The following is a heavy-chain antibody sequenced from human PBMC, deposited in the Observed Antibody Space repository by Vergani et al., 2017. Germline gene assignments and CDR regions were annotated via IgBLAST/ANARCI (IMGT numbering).Heavy chain of an antibody. V-gene: IGHV3-7*01. CDR2: IKEDGTEK. CDR1: GFNVGHYW. D-gene: IGHD1-26*01. CDR3: AREGVPRCCIVGAPDF. Sequence: EVQLVESGGDFVQPGGSLTLSCAASGFNVGHYWMSWVRQAPGKGLEWVANIKEDGTEKYYLDSVKGRFTISRDIAENPIYLEMNSLRVEDTAVYYCAREGVPRCCIVGAPDFWGQGTQVTVSS. J-gene: IGHJ4*02.